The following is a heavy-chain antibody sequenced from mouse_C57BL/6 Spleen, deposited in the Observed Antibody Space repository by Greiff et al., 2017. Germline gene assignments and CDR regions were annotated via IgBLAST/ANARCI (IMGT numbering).Heavy chain of an antibody. CDR1: GYAFSSYW. D-gene: IGHD2-5*01. CDR3: AGSNYLAWFAY. J-gene: IGHJ3*01. V-gene: IGHV1-80*01. CDR2: IYPGDGDT. Sequence: QVQLHQSGAELVKPGASVKISCKASGYAFSSYWMNWVKQRPGKGLEWIGQIYPGDGDTNYNGKFKGKATLTADKSSSTAYMQLSSLTSEDSAVYFCAGSNYLAWFAYWGQGTLVTVSA.